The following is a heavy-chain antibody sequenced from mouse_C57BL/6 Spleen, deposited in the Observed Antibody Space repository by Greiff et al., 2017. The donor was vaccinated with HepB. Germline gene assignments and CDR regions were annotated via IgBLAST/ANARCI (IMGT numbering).Heavy chain of an antibody. Sequence: DVKLVESGGGLVKPGGSLKLSCAASGFTFSSYAMSWVRQTPEKRLEWVATISDGGSYTYYPDNVKGRFTISRDNAKNNLYLQMSHLKSEDTAMYYCARGGLRRGYFDYWGQGTTLTVSS. CDR3: ARGGLRRGYFDY. V-gene: IGHV5-4*03. CDR2: ISDGGSYT. D-gene: IGHD2-2*01. J-gene: IGHJ2*01. CDR1: GFTFSSYA.